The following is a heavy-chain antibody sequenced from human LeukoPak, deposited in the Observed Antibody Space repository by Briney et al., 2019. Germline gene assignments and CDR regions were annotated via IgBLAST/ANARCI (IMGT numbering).Heavy chain of an antibody. J-gene: IGHJ3*02. CDR3: ARARAPGDPFDI. D-gene: IGHD1-26*01. V-gene: IGHV1-2*02. CDR2: INPNSGGT. CDR1: GYTFSDYH. Sequence: ASVKVSCKASGYTFSDYHMHWVRQAPGQGLEWMGWINPNSGGTIYAQKFQGRVTMTRDTSTTTAYKELSRLRSDDTAVYYCARARAPGDPFDIWGQGTMVTVSS.